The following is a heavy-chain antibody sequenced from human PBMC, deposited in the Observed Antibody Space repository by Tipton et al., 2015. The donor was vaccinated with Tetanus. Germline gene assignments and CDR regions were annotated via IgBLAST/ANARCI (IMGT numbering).Heavy chain of an antibody. CDR1: GFTFSAYY. D-gene: IGHD3-10*01. CDR2: ISHTGTTT. J-gene: IGHJ4*02. Sequence: SLRLSCAASGFTFSAYYMSWIRLAPGKGLEWISYISHTGTTTYYSASVMGRFTASKDNTKNSLYLEINSLRAEDTAVYYCARDFGAGSYRPQTGFDYWGRGTLVTVSS. V-gene: IGHV3-11*01. CDR3: ARDFGAGSYRPQTGFDY.